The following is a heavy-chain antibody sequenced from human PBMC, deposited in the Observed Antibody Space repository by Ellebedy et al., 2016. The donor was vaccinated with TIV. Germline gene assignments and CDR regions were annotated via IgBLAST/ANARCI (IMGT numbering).Heavy chain of an antibody. J-gene: IGHJ4*02. CDR1: GFTFSTYG. V-gene: IGHV3-33*01. CDR3: ARGLGGYRSDY. CDR2: IYYDGSNK. Sequence: GGSLRLSCAASGFTFSTYGMHWVRQAPGKGLEWVAVIYYDGSNKYYADSVKGRFTISRDNSKNTLYLQMNSLRAEDTALYYCARGLGGYRSDYWGQGTLVTVSS. D-gene: IGHD3-22*01.